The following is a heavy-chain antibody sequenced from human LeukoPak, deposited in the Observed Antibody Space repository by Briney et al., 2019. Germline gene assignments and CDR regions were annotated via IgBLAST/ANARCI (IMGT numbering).Heavy chain of an antibody. V-gene: IGHV5-51*01. Sequence: KPGESLKISCKGSGYSFTSYWIGWVRQMPGKGLEWMGIIYPGDSDTIYSPSFQGQFTISADNSISTASLQWSSLKASDTAMYYCARVGGSFPKYNWFDPWGQGTLVTVSS. J-gene: IGHJ5*02. CDR3: ARVGGSFPKYNWFDP. CDR2: IYPGDSDT. D-gene: IGHD1-26*01. CDR1: GYSFTSYW.